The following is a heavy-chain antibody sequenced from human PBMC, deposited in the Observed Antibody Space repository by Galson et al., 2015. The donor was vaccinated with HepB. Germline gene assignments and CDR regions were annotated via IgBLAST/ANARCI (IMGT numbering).Heavy chain of an antibody. Sequence: SLRLSCAASGFTFSRYAMSWVRQAPGKGLEWVSAISGSGGSTYYADSVKGRFTISRDNSKNTLYLQMNSLRAEDTAVYYCAKAFPPYYYDSSGYYYQGYYFDYWGQGTLVTVSS. CDR3: AKAFPPYYYDSSGYYYQGYYFDY. CDR2: ISGSGGST. V-gene: IGHV3-23*01. CDR1: GFTFSRYA. J-gene: IGHJ4*02. D-gene: IGHD3-22*01.